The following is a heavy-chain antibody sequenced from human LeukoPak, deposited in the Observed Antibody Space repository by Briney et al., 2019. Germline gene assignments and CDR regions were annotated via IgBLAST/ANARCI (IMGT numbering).Heavy chain of an antibody. CDR2: IFYSGST. CDR1: GGSISSYY. CDR3: ARNKAATSCHDY. D-gene: IGHD2-2*01. Sequence: PSETLSLTCTVSGGSISSYYWSWIRQPPGKGLEWIGYIFYSGSTNYNPSLKSRVTISVDTSKNQFSLILSSVTAADTAVYYCARNKAATSCHDYWGQGTLVTVSS. J-gene: IGHJ4*02. V-gene: IGHV4-59*01.